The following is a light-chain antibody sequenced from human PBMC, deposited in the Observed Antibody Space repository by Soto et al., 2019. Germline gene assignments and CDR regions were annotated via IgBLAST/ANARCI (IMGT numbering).Light chain of an antibody. CDR3: QQFNSFSPWT. CDR1: QTITTY. Sequence: DIQMTQSPSTLSASVGDRVTITCRASQTITTYLAWYQQKPGKVPKLLIYKASTLDSGVPSRFSGSGSGTEFTLTISSLQPDDIATYYCQQFNSFSPWTFGQGTKGEI. CDR2: KAS. V-gene: IGKV1-5*03. J-gene: IGKJ1*01.